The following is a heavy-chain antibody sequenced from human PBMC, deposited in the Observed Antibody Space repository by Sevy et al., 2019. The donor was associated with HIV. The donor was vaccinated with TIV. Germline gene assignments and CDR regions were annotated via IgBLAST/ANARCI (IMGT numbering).Heavy chain of an antibody. CDR1: RYTFTDYW. D-gene: IGHD3-10*01. CDR2: VAPNSGNT. J-gene: IGHJ5*02. CDR3: ARDAGIYGPPWWFDP. Sequence: ASVKVSCKASRYTFTDYWLHWLRQAPARGLEWMGLVAPNSGNTLYARKFQGRVTMTRDASINTVYMELTGLTSDDTAVYYGARDAGIYGPPWWFDPWGQRTLVTVSS. V-gene: IGHV1-2*02.